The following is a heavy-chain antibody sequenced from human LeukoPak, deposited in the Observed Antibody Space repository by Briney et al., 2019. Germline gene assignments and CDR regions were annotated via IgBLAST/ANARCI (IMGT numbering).Heavy chain of an antibody. CDR1: GYSFTSYW. CDR3: ARATMVRGVKGYYFDY. CDR2: IYPGDSDT. Sequence: GESLKFSCKGSGYSFTSYWIGWVRQMPGKGLEWMGIIYPGDSDTRYSPSFQGQVTISADKSISTAYLQWSSLKASDTAMYYCARATMVRGVKGYYFDYWGQGTLVTVSS. V-gene: IGHV5-51*01. D-gene: IGHD3-10*01. J-gene: IGHJ4*02.